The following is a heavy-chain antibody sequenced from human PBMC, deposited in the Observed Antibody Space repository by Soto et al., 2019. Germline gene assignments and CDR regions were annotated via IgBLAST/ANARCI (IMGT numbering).Heavy chain of an antibody. D-gene: IGHD6-6*01. V-gene: IGHV4-61*01. CDR1: GGSVSSGSYY. Sequence: LSLTCTVSGGSVSSGSYYWSWIRQPPGKGLEWIGYIYYSGSTNYNPSLKSRVTISVDTSKNQFSLKLSSVTAADTAVYYCARGEDSSSTGYYYYYGMDVWGQGTTVTVYS. CDR2: IYYSGST. CDR3: ARGEDSSSTGYYYYYGMDV. J-gene: IGHJ6*02.